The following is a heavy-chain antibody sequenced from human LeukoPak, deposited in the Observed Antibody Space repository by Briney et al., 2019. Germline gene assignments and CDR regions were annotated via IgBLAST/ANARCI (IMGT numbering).Heavy chain of an antibody. CDR1: GFTFNYYS. CDR3: AKSPLIEVAGTTWDY. CDR2: ITSSSATI. V-gene: IGHV3-48*04. J-gene: IGHJ4*02. Sequence: GGSLRLSCAASGFTFNYYSMNWFRQAPGKGLEWISYITSSSATIYYADSVRGRFTVSRDNAKDSLYLQMNSLRAEDTAVYYCAKSPLIEVAGTTWDYWGQGTLVTVSS. D-gene: IGHD6-19*01.